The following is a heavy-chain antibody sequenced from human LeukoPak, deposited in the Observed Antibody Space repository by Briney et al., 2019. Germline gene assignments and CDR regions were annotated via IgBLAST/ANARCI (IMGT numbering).Heavy chain of an antibody. CDR3: ARHVGIAAAGSRFDY. J-gene: IGHJ4*02. V-gene: IGHV4-34*01. CDR1: GGSFSGYY. D-gene: IGHD6-13*01. CDR2: INHSGST. Sequence: PSETLSLTCAVYGGSFSGYYWSWIRQPPGKGLEWIGEINHSGSTNYNPSLKSRVTISVDTSKNQFSLKLSSVTAADTAVYYCARHVGIAAAGSRFDYWGQGTLVTVSS.